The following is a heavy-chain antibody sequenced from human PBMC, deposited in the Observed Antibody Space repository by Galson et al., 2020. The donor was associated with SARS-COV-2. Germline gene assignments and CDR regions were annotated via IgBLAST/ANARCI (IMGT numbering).Heavy chain of an antibody. CDR2: IRGTASGGTT. J-gene: IGHJ4*02. V-gene: IGHV3-49*03. D-gene: IGHD2-2*01. CDR3: TRQYQLLILGPPDF. Sequence: GESLKISCTTSGFTFGDYAMSWYRQAPGKGLEWVAFIRGTASGGTTEYAASVKGRFTVSRDDSKNIASLQMNSLKTEDTAVYYCTRQYQLLILGPPDFWGQGTLVTVSS. CDR1: GFTFGDYA.